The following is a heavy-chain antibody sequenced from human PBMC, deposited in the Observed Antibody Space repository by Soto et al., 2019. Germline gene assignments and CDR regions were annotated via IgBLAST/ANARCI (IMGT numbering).Heavy chain of an antibody. CDR1: GFTFSSYG. D-gene: IGHD5-12*01. V-gene: IGHV3-30*18. CDR2: ISYDGSNK. CDR3: AKDISPVWWLPGDC. Sequence: GGSLRLSCAASGFTFSSYGMHWVRQAPGKGLEWVAVISYDGSNKYYADSVKGRFTISRDNSKNTLYLQMNSLRAEDTAVYYCAKDISPVWWLPGDCWGQGTLVTVSS. J-gene: IGHJ4*02.